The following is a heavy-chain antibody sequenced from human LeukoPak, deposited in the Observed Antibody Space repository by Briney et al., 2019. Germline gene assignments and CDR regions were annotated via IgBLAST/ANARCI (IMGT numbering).Heavy chain of an antibody. V-gene: IGHV3-23*01. CDR3: ARDYYDSGGYLAY. CDR1: GFTFSSYA. Sequence: GGSLRLSCAASGFTFSSYAMSWVRQAPGRGLEWVSGISGNGGRTSYADPVKGRFTISRDNSKNTLYLRMNSLRVEDTAVYYCARDYYDSGGYLAYWGQGTLVTVSS. CDR2: ISGNGGRT. D-gene: IGHD3-22*01. J-gene: IGHJ4*02.